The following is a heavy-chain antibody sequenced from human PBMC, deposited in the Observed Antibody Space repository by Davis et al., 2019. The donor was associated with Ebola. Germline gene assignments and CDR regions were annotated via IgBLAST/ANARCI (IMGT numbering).Heavy chain of an antibody. CDR2: ISYDGSNK. Sequence: GESLKISCAASGFTFSSYGMHWVRQAPGKGLEWVAVISYDGSNKYYADSVKGRFTISRDNSKNTLYLQMNSLRAEDTAVYYCAKDSSRAGVVITLAYFDYWGQGTLVTVSS. D-gene: IGHD3-3*01. V-gene: IGHV3-30*18. J-gene: IGHJ4*02. CDR3: AKDSSRAGVVITLAYFDY. CDR1: GFTFSSYG.